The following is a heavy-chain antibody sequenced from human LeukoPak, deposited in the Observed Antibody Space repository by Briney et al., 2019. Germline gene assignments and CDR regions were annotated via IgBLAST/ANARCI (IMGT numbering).Heavy chain of an antibody. V-gene: IGHV5-51*01. J-gene: IGHJ3*02. Sequence: GESLKISCKGSGYSFTSNWIGWVRQMPGKGLEWMGIIYPGDSDTRYSPSFQGQVTISADKSINTAYLQWSSLKASDTAMYYVASSTFISRAFDILYQGTMVTVSS. D-gene: IGHD2-2*01. CDR2: IYPGDSDT. CDR3: ASSTFISRAFDI. CDR1: GYSFTSNW.